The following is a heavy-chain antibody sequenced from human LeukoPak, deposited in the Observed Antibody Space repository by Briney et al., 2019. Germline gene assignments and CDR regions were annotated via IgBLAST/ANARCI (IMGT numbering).Heavy chain of an antibody. Sequence: GGSLRLSGAASGSTFHDYWTGWVGQAPGKGLEWVACIMQDGGEKRYVDSVKGRFTISRDNTDNSLYLQMNSPGAEATALYYCARVRLANTANLFQHWGQGTLVTVSS. J-gene: IGHJ1*01. CDR3: ARVRLANTANLFQH. CDR2: IMQDGGEK. D-gene: IGHD4/OR15-4a*01. CDR1: GSTFHDYW. V-gene: IGHV3-7*03.